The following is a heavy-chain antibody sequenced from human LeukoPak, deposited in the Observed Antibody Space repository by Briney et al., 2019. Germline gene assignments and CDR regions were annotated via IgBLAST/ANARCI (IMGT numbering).Heavy chain of an antibody. V-gene: IGHV4-59*01. CDR2: IYYSGST. CDR3: TRGDYYYYYYMDV. J-gene: IGHJ6*03. CDR1: GGSISSYY. Sequence: SETLSLTCTVSGGSISSYYWSWIRQPPGKGLEWIGYIYYSGSTNYNPSLKSRVTISVDTSKNQFTLKLSSVTAADTAVYYCTRGDYYYYYYMDVWGKGTTVTVSS.